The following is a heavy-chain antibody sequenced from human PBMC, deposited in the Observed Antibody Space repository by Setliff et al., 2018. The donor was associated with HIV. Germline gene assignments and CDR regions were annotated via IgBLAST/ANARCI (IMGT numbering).Heavy chain of an antibody. CDR2: LHSLGSSRVSDTP. Sequence: NPSETLSLTCSVSSGSMTGHYWTWVRQPPGKGLEWIGYLHSLGSSRVSDTPNYSPSLKSRITLYLDTSKRQFSLPMTSVTSADTAVYYCARGLSSQTYWGTRPLGLDYWGQGSLVTVSS. D-gene: IGHD2-2*01. V-gene: IGHV4-4*08. J-gene: IGHJ4*01. CDR1: SGSMTGHY. CDR3: ARGLSSQTYWGTRPLGLDY.